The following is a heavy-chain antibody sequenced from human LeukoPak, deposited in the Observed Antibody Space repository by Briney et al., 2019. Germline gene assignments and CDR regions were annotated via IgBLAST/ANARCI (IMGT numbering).Heavy chain of an antibody. V-gene: IGHV4-4*07. Sequence: SGTLSLTCTISGGSIGPFFWTWIRQSAGKGLECIGRVSASWKSYYNPALKSRLTMSLDESKNQFSLRLNSVTAADTAVYYCARGLRVAVAGYYFDSWGQGILVTVPS. CDR1: GGSIGPFF. CDR2: VSASWKS. CDR3: ARGLRVAVAGYYFDS. D-gene: IGHD6-19*01. J-gene: IGHJ4*02.